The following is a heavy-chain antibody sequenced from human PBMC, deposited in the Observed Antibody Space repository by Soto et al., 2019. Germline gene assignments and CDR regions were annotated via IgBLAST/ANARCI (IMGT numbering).Heavy chain of an antibody. V-gene: IGHV4-59*12. CDR3: AREGVGGADYGGNDDAFDI. Sequence: PSETLSLTCTVSGGSLSSYYWSWIRQSPGKGLENLGYIYFSDSTNYNPSFKSRLTISVDTSRNHFFLTLSSMTAADTAVYYCAREGVGGADYGGNDDAFDIWGQGTMVTVSS. CDR1: GGSLSSYY. J-gene: IGHJ3*02. D-gene: IGHD4-17*01. CDR2: IYFSDST.